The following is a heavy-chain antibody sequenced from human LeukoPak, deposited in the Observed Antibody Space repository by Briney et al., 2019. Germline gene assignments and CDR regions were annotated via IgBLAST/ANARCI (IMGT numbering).Heavy chain of an antibody. CDR1: GLTVTSNA. D-gene: IGHD6-19*01. CDR2: MFAGGVT. CDR3: VRVYGDGWYVDY. J-gene: IGHJ4*02. Sequence: GGSLRLSCAASGLTVTSNAISWVRQAPEKGPEWVSVMFAGGVTYYADSLKGRVTISRDDSKNTLHLQMNSLRPEDTAVYYCVRVYGDGWYVDYWGQGTPVTVSS. V-gene: IGHV3-66*01.